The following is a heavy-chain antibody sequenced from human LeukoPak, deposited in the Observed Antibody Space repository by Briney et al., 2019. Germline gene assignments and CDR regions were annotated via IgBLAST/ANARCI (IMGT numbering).Heavy chain of an antibody. D-gene: IGHD3-3*01. CDR3: ARAPSYYDFWSGYYTGYHYYYMDV. CDR2: MNPNSGNT. Sequence: ASVKVSCKASGYTFTSYDINWVRQATGQGLEWMGWMNPNSGNTGYAQKFQGRVTMTRNTSISTAYMELSSLRSEDTAVYYCARAPSYYDFWSGYYTGYHYYYMDVWGKGTTVTVSS. J-gene: IGHJ6*03. CDR1: GYTFTSYD. V-gene: IGHV1-8*01.